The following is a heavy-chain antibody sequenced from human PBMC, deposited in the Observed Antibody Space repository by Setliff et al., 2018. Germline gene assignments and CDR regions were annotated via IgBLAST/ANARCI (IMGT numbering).Heavy chain of an antibody. Sequence: GGSLRLSCTASGFTFSNAWMTWVRQAPGKGLEWVGRIRSKTDGGTTDYVTPVKGRFTISRDDSKNTLSLQMNSLKIEDTAVYYCTTWPENGGYYYYYYMDVWGKGTTVTVSS. CDR2: IRSKTDGGTT. V-gene: IGHV3-15*01. CDR3: TTWPENGGYYYYYYMDV. CDR1: GFTFSNAW. D-gene: IGHD3-16*01. J-gene: IGHJ6*03.